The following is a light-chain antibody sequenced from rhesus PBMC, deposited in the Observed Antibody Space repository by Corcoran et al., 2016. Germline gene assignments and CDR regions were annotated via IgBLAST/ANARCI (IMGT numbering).Light chain of an antibody. CDR2: YAA. CDR3: QQHNSYPHS. J-gene: IGKJ2*01. Sequence: DIQMTQSPSSLSASVGDTVTITCRASQGITKYIAWYQQKPGKAPKPLIYYAANLESGVPSRFSGSGSGTDFTLTINSLQPEDFAIYYCQQHNSYPHSFGQGTKVEIK. V-gene: IGKV1S14*01. CDR1: QGITKY.